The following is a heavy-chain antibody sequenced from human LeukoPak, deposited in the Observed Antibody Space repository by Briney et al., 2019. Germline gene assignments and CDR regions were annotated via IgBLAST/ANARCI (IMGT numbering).Heavy chain of an antibody. CDR1: CYTFYRYG. V-gene: IGHV1-18*01. D-gene: IGHD3-22*01. J-gene: IGHJ4*02. CDR2: VRAYNGNT. CDR3: ARAPGYYDSSGYYYSDY. Sequence: GSVKVFWKAFCYTFYRYGFRWVRQAPGQGAEGMGWVRAYNGNTNYAQKLQGRVTMTTDTSTSTAYMELRSLRSDDTTVYYCARAPGYYDSSGYYYSDYWGQGTLVTVSS.